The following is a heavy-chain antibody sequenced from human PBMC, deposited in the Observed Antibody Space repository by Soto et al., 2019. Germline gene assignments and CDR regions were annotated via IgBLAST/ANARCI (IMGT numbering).Heavy chain of an antibody. V-gene: IGHV3-23*01. CDR2: ISAYGGIT. J-gene: IGHJ4*02. CDR3: AKNVEAVTRGRRFEY. D-gene: IGHD2-21*02. CDR1: GFSFSNYA. Sequence: GGSLRLSCAASGFSFSNYAMTCVRQVPWKGLEWDSTISAYGGITWYPQSVQGRFTVSRDNPKNTLYLQMNGLRASDTAVYYCAKNVEAVTRGRRFEYWGQGIMVTVSS.